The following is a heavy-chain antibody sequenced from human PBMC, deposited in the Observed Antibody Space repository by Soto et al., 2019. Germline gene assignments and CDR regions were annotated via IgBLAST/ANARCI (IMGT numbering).Heavy chain of an antibody. D-gene: IGHD3-16*02. V-gene: IGHV4-4*02. CDR2: IYHTGTT. J-gene: IGHJ4*02. CDR1: GGSISSLNW. Sequence: PSETLSLTCAVSGGSISSLNWWIWVRQPPGKGLEWIGEIYHTGTTNYNPSLRSRVTISVDNSRDQFSQDLNSVTPADTAVYYCARAQLRYTRLEYWGQGTLVTVSS. CDR3: ARAQLRYTRLEY.